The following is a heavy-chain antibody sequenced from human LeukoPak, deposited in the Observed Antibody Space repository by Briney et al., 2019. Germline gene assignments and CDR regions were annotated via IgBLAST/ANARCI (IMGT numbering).Heavy chain of an antibody. CDR3: ARDREDSNYYYYYMDV. CDR1: GGTFSSYT. CDR2: IIPILGIA. Sequence: SVKVSCKASGGTFSSYTISWVRQAPGQGLEWMGRIIPILGIANYAQKFQGRVTITADKSTSTAYMELSSLRSGDTAVYYCARDREDSNYYYYYMDVWGKGTTVTVSS. D-gene: IGHD4-11*01. V-gene: IGHV1-69*04. J-gene: IGHJ6*03.